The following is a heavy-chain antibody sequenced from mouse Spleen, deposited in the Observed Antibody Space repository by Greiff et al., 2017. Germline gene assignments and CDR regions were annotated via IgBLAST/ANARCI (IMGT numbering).Heavy chain of an antibody. CDR2: IYPGDGDT. J-gene: IGHJ2*01. CDR1: GYAFSSSW. CDR3: ARGTIITTATGFDY. V-gene: IGHV1-82*01. D-gene: IGHD1-2*01. Sequence: QVQLQQSGPELVKPGASVKISCKASGYAFSSSWMNWVKQRPGKGLEWIGRIYPGDGDTNYNGKFKGKATLTADKSSSTAYMQLSSLTSEDSAVYFCARGTIITTATGFDYWGQGTTLTVSS.